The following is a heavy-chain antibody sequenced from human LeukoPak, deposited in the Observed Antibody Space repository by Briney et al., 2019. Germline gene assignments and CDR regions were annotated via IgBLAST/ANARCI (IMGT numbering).Heavy chain of an antibody. V-gene: IGHV4-59*01. CDR1: GDSISSDY. CDR2: IYHSGSS. CDR3: ARGTWCSGTTCLFRFLDL. D-gene: IGHD1-1*01. Sequence: SETLSLTCTVSGDSISSDYWSWIRQSPGKGLEWIGHIYHSGSSNYNPSLQSRVTISIDTSKTHFSLNLTSVTAADTAVYYCARGTWCSGTTCLFRFLDLWGRGTLVSVSS. J-gene: IGHJ2*01.